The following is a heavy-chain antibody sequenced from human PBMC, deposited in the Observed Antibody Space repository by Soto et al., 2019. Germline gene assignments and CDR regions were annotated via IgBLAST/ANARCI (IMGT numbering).Heavy chain of an antibody. V-gene: IGHV1-69*01. CDR2: IISIFGTA. Sequence: QVQLVQSGAEVKKPGSSVKVSCKASGVTFSSYAISWVRQAPGQGLEGMGGIISIFGTANYAQKFQGRVTITADESTRTAYMELSSLRSEDTAVYYCAREVGATLNWFDPWGQGTLVTVSS. CDR3: AREVGATLNWFDP. D-gene: IGHD1-26*01. J-gene: IGHJ5*02. CDR1: GVTFSSYA.